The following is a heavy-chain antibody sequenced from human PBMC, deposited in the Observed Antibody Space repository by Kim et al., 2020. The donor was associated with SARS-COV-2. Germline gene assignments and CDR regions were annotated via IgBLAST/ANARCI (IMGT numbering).Heavy chain of an antibody. Sequence: GGSLRLSCVVSGFSFTTNWMSWVRQAPGKGLEWVAKIKEDGTEKYYGYSVEGRFTISRDNAKNSLYVQMNSLSAEDTAVYYCARDRRYSLDYWGQGTLVTVSS. CDR3: ARDRRYSLDY. D-gene: IGHD2-15*01. J-gene: IGHJ4*02. CDR2: IKEDGTEK. V-gene: IGHV3-7*01. CDR1: GFSFTTNW.